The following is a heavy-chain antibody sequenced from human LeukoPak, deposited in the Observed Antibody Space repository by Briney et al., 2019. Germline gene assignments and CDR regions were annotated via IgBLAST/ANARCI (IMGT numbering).Heavy chain of an antibody. D-gene: IGHD2-2*02. CDR3: ARSYTVSLYYFDF. J-gene: IGHJ4*02. CDR2: IYPGDSDT. V-gene: IGHV5-51*01. CDR1: EYKFSLYW. Sequence: GESLKISCKGSEYKFSLYWIAWVRHMPGKGLEWMGIIYPGDSDTRFSPSFQGQVTISVDKSISTAYLQWSSLKASDTAMYYCARSYTVSLYYFDFWGQGTLVTVSS.